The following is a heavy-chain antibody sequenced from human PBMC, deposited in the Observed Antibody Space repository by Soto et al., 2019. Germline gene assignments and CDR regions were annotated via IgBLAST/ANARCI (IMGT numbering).Heavy chain of an antibody. Sequence: PATLSLTCTVSGESVTSGDYYWSWSRQPAGKGLEWIGYIYYSGNTNYSPSLKSRVAISLDTSHNQFSRKLSSVTAADTAVYFCARIPVDTYMTYWFDPWGQGTLVTVSS. CDR2: IYYSGNT. CDR1: GESVTSGDYY. V-gene: IGHV4-61*08. D-gene: IGHD5-18*01. CDR3: ARIPVDTYMTYWFDP. J-gene: IGHJ5*01.